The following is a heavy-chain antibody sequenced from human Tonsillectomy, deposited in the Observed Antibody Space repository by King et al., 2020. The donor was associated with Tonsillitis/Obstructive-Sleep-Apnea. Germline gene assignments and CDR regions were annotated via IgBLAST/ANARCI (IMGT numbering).Heavy chain of an antibody. CDR2: ISYDGGNK. J-gene: IGHJ3*02. Sequence: VQLVESGGGVVQPGRSLRLSCAASRFTFSSYAMHWVRQVPGKGLEWVAVISYDGGNKYYADSVKGRFTISRDNSKNTLYLQMNSLRAEDTAAYYCAREDGYCSGGSCYSKAFDIWGQGTMVTVSS. D-gene: IGHD2-15*01. V-gene: IGHV3-30*01. CDR3: AREDGYCSGGSCYSKAFDI. CDR1: RFTFSSYA.